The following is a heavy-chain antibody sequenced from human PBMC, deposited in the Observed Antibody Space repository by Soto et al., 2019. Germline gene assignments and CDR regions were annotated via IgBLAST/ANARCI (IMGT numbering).Heavy chain of an antibody. V-gene: IGHV5-51*01. Sequence: LGESLKISCKGSGYSFTSYWIGWVRQMPGKGLEWMGIICPGDSDTRYSPSFQGQVTISADKSISTAYLQWSSLKASDTAMYYCARHPPDYSLVNWFDPWGQGTLVTVSS. CDR3: ARHPPDYSLVNWFDP. CDR1: GYSFTSYW. J-gene: IGHJ5*02. D-gene: IGHD4-4*01. CDR2: ICPGDSDT.